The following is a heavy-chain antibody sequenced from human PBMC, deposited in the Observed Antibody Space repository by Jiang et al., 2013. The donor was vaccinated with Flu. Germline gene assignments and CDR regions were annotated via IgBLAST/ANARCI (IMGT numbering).Heavy chain of an antibody. Sequence: FTSSAMQWVRQARGQRLEWIGWIVVGSGNTNYAQKFQERVTITRDMSTSTAYMELSSLRSEDTAVYYCAAASDFWSGYYTFDYWGQGTLVTVSS. CDR2: IVVGSGNT. CDR1: FTSSA. CDR3: AAASDFWSGYYTFDY. D-gene: IGHD3-3*01. V-gene: IGHV1-58*02. J-gene: IGHJ4*02.